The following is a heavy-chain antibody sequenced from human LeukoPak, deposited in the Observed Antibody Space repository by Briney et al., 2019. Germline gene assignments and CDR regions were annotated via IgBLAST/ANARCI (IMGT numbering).Heavy chain of an antibody. CDR2: INTDGTAT. CDR1: GLTLSSSW. J-gene: IGHJ4*02. Sequence: GSLRLSCAASGLTLSSSWMHWVRQAPGKGLVWVSHINTDGTATTYADSVKGRFTIPRDNAKNTLYLQMNSLRAEDTAVYYCVRDSNLSFDYWGQGALVTVSS. D-gene: IGHD1-14*01. V-gene: IGHV3-74*01. CDR3: VRDSNLSFDY.